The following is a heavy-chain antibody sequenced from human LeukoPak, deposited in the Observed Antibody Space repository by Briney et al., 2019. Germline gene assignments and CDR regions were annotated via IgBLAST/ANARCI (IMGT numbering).Heavy chain of an antibody. Sequence: GGSLRLSCAASGFTFSSYSMNWVRRAPGKGLEWVSSISDSSSYIYYADSVKGRFTISRDNAKNSLYLQMNSLRAEDTAVYYCARGAAGSGYYTDPFDYWGQGTLVTVSS. CDR2: ISDSSSYI. J-gene: IGHJ4*02. V-gene: IGHV3-21*01. CDR1: GFTFSSYS. CDR3: ARGAAGSGYYTDPFDY. D-gene: IGHD3-22*01.